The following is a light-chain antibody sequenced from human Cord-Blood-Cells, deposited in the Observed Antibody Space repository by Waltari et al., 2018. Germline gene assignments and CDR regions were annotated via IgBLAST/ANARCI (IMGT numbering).Light chain of an antibody. CDR1: TGAVTRGYY. CDR3: LLYYGGARV. V-gene: IGLV7-43*01. Sequence: QTVVTQEPSLTVSPGGTVTLTCASSTGAVTRGYYPNWFQQKPGQAPRALIYSTSNKPSWTPARFSGFLLGGKAALTRSGVQPEDEAEYYCLLYYGGARVFGTGTKVTVL. J-gene: IGLJ1*01. CDR2: STS.